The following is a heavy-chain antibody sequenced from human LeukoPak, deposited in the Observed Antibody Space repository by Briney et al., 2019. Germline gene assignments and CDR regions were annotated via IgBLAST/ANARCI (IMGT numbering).Heavy chain of an antibody. V-gene: IGHV1-69*13. CDR2: IIPMFDTP. Sequence: GATVKVSCKASGGTFSNYAISWVRQAPGQGLEWMGGIIPMFDTPIYAQKFQGRVTITADESTSTVYMELSRLRSEDTAVYFCASTDYYDSRGYGGSFAIRGHGTMVTVSS. J-gene: IGHJ3*02. CDR3: ASTDYYDSRGYGGSFAI. D-gene: IGHD3-22*01. CDR1: GGTFSNYA.